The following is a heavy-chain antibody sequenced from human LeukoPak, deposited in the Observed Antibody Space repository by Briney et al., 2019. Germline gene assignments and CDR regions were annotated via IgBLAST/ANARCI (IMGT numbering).Heavy chain of an antibody. J-gene: IGHJ4*02. CDR1: GYTFTSYG. CDR3: ARDHYDFWSGYYYYFDY. CDR2: ISAYNGNT. V-gene: IGHV1-18*01. Sequence: ASVKVSCEASGYTFTSYGISWVRQAPGQGLEWMGWISAYNGNTNYAQKLQGRLTMTTDTSTSTAYMELRSLRSDDTAVYYCARDHYDFWSGYYYYFDYWGQGTLVTVSS. D-gene: IGHD3-3*01.